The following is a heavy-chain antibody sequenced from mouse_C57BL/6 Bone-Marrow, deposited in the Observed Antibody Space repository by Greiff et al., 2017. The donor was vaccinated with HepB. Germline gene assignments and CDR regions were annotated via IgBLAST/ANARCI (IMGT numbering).Heavy chain of an antibody. CDR3: ARGSNYRYFDY. V-gene: IGHV5-4*01. Sequence: EVQLVESGGGLVKPGGSLKLSCAASGFTFSSYAMSWVRQTPEKRLEWVATISDGGSYTYYPDNVKGRFTISRDNAKNNLYLQMSHLKSEDTAMYYCARGSNYRYFDYWGQGTTLTVSS. CDR2: ISDGGSYT. J-gene: IGHJ2*01. D-gene: IGHD2-5*01. CDR1: GFTFSSYA.